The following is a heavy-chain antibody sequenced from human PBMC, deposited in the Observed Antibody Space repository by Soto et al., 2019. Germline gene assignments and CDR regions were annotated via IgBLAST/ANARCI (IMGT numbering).Heavy chain of an antibody. CDR3: ARVPGGEVGARLVDY. CDR2: ISSSSSYI. D-gene: IGHD1-26*01. Sequence: GGSLRLSCAASGFTFSSYSMNWVRQAPGKGLEWVSSISSSSSYIYYADSVKGRFTISRDNAKNSLYLQMNSLRAEDTAVYYCARVPGGEVGARLVDYWGQGTLVTVSS. CDR1: GFTFSSYS. V-gene: IGHV3-21*01. J-gene: IGHJ4*02.